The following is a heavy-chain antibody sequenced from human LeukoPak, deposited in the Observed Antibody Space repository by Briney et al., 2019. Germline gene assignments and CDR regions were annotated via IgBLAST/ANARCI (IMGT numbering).Heavy chain of an antibody. Sequence: PAGSLRLSCAASGFTFNSYAMSWVRQAPGKGLEWVSAIRASVGTTYYADSVKGRFTISRDNSENTLFLQMNSLRAEDMAVYYCAKEPREYCSCTSCPNWFDLWGQGTLLSVSS. V-gene: IGHV3-23*01. CDR3: AKEPREYCSCTSCPNWFDL. CDR1: GFTFNSYA. J-gene: IGHJ5*02. D-gene: IGHD2-2*01. CDR2: IRASVGTT.